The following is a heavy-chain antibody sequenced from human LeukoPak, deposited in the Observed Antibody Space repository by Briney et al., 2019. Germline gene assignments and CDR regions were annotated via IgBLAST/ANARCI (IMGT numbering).Heavy chain of an antibody. CDR2: IYHSGST. CDR3: ARALARTFLDY. V-gene: IGHV4-30-2*01. D-gene: IGHD3-3*02. J-gene: IGHJ4*02. Sequence: SQTLSLTCAVSGGSISSGGYSWSWIRQPPGEGLEWIGYIYHSGSTYYDPSLKSRVTISVHRSKNQFSLKLSSVTAADTAVYYCARALARTFLDYWGQGTLVTVSS. CDR1: GGSISSGGYS.